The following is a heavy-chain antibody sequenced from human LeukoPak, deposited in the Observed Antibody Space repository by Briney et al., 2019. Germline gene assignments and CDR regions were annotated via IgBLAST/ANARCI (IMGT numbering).Heavy chain of an antibody. CDR2: IRNDGSII. CDR3: ARVVAVADYFDY. CDR1: GFTFSSYG. V-gene: IGHV3-30*02. Sequence: PGGSLRLSCAASGFTFSSYGMHWIRQAPGKGLEWVAFIRNDGSIIYNADSVKGRFTISRDNSKNTLYLQMNSLRADDTAVYYCARVVAVADYFDYWGQGTLVTVSS. J-gene: IGHJ4*02. D-gene: IGHD6-19*01.